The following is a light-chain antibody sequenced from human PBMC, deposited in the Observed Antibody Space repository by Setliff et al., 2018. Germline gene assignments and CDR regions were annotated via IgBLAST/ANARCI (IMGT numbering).Light chain of an antibody. V-gene: IGLV1-40*01. CDR3: QSYDSSLSGRV. CDR2: GNT. J-gene: IGLJ1*01. CDR1: SSNIGAGYD. Sequence: QSVLTQPPSVSGAPGQRVTISCTGSSSNIGAGYDVHWYQQLPGTAPKLLIYGNTNRPSGVPDRFSGSKSGTSASLAITGLQAADEADYYCQSYDSSLSGRVFGTGTKVTVL.